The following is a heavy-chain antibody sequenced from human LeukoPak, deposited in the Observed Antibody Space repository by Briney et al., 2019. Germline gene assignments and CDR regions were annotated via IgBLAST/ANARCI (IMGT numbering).Heavy chain of an antibody. CDR2: INHSGST. V-gene: IGHV4-34*01. J-gene: IGHJ4*02. D-gene: IGHD3-3*01. CDR1: DGSFSGYY. CDR3: ARGLNDSWTGENY. Sequence: PSETLSLTCAVYDGSFSGYYWSWIRQPPGKGLEWIGEINHSGSTNYNPSLKSRVTISLDTSKSQFSLRVRYVTAADTAVYYCARGLNDSWTGENYWGQGTLVTVSS.